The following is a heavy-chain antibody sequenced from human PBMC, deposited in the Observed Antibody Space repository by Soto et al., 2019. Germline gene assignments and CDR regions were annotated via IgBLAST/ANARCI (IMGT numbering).Heavy chain of an antibody. CDR2: INPSGGST. CDR1: GYTFTSYY. Sequence: ASVKVSCKASGYTFTSYYMHWVRQAPGQGLEWMGIINPSGGSTSYAQKFQGRVTMTRDTSTSTVYMELSSLRSEDTAVYYCDSGGIAAAAGSWFDPWGQGTLVTVSS. CDR3: DSGGIAAAAGSWFDP. V-gene: IGHV1-46*03. D-gene: IGHD6-13*01. J-gene: IGHJ5*02.